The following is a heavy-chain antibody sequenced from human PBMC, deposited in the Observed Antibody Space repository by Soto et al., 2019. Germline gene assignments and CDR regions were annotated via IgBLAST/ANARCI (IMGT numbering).Heavy chain of an antibody. V-gene: IGHV4-31*03. J-gene: IGHJ5*01. CDR2: IYSSGDT. CDR3: TSDWGPPVTHGYAS. Sequence: QVQLQESGPGLVRPSQTLSLTCTVSGGSVTSGGYYWSWIRHCPGKGLEWIGYIYSSGDTNYNPSLNSRVAMSVDTSKNQFSLQLTSVTVADTAIYYCTSDWGPPVTHGYASWGQGILVTVSS. CDR1: GGSVTSGGYY. D-gene: IGHD7-27*01.